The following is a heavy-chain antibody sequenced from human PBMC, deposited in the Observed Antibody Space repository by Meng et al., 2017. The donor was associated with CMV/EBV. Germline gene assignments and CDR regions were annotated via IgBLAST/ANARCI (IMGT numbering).Heavy chain of an antibody. CDR1: GYTFTGYY. CDR2: INPNSGGT. CDR3: ARGSLDRDGYKVDY. J-gene: IGHJ4*02. Sequence: ASMKVSCKASGYTFTGYYMHWVRQAPGQGLEWMGWINPNSGGTNYAQKFQGRVTMTRDTSISTAYMELSRLRSDDTAVYYCARGSLDRDGYKVDYWGQGTLVTVSS. V-gene: IGHV1-2*02. D-gene: IGHD5-24*01.